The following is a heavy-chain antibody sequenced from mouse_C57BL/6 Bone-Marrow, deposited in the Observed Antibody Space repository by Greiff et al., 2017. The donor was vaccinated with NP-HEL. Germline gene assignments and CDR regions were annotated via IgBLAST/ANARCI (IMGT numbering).Heavy chain of an antibody. V-gene: IGHV5-4*01. CDR2: ISDGGSYT. D-gene: IGHD1-1*01. J-gene: IGHJ3*01. CDR1: GFTFSSYA. Sequence: EVQRVESGGGLVKPGGSLKLSCAASGFTFSSYAMSWVRQTPEKRLEWVATISDGGSYTYYPDNVKGRFTISRDNAKNNLYLQMSHLKSEDTAMYYCARDGGGNYGSSWFAYWGQGTLVTVSA. CDR3: ARDGGGNYGSSWFAY.